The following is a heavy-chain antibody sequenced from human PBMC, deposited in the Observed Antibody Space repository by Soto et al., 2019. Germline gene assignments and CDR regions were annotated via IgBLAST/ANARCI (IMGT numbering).Heavy chain of an antibody. J-gene: IGHJ6*04. CDR3: ARMRYSYQSIAARKAAMDV. V-gene: IGHV2-70*11. Sequence: SGPTLVNPTQTLTLTCTFSGFSLSTSGMCVSWIRQPPGKALEWLARIDWDDDKYYSTSLKTRLTISKDTSKNQVVLTMTNMDPVDTATYYCARMRYSYQSIAARKAAMDVWGKGTTVTVSS. CDR1: GFSLSTSGMC. D-gene: IGHD6-6*01. CDR2: IDWDDDK.